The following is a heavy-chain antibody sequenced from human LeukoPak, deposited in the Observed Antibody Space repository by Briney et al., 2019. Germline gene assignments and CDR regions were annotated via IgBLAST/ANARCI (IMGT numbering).Heavy chain of an antibody. CDR3: AKRYGSSGFNWFDP. CDR1: GFTFSNYA. D-gene: IGHD6-19*01. V-gene: IGHV3-23*01. Sequence: GGSLRLSCAASGFTFSNYALSWVRLAPGKGLEWVSTISGDDDNTYYAASVKGRFTISRDNSKNTLFLQMNSLRAEDTALYYCAKRYGSSGFNWFDPWGQGTLVTVSS. J-gene: IGHJ5*02. CDR2: ISGDDDNT.